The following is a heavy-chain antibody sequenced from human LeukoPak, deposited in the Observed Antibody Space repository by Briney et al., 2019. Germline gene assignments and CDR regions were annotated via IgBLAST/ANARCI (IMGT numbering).Heavy chain of an antibody. CDR1: GFTFSRSW. V-gene: IGHV3-7*04. Sequence: GGPLRLSCAASGFTFSRSWMSWVRQAPGKGLEWVANINQDGSEKYYVDSVKGRFTISRDNAENSLYLQMNSLRAEDTSVYYCARVGDDYGDYFDYWGQGTLVTVSS. J-gene: IGHJ4*02. D-gene: IGHD4-17*01. CDR3: ARVGDDYGDYFDY. CDR2: INQDGSEK.